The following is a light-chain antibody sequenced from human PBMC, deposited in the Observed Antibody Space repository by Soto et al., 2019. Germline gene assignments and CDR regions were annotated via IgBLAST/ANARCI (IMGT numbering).Light chain of an antibody. CDR1: YNIGRNT. J-gene: IGLJ1*01. CDR3: AAWDDSLNGHYV. Sequence: QSVLTQPPSASGTPGQRVAISCYNIGRNTVNWYQQLPGTASKLLIYSNDQRPSGVPGRFSGSKSGTSASLAISGLQSEDEADYYYAAWDDSLNGHYVFGTGTKLTVL. CDR2: SND. V-gene: IGLV1-44*01.